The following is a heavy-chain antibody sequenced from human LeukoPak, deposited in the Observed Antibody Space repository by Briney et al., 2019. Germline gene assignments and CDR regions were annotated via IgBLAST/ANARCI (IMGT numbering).Heavy chain of an antibody. V-gene: IGHV3-23*01. D-gene: IGHD1-26*01. J-gene: IGHJ5*02. CDR1: GFTFSSSG. Sequence: GGSLRLSCAASGFTFSSSGMSWVRQAPGKGLEWVSAISGSGGSTYYADSVKGRFTISRDNSKNTLYLQMNSLRAEGTAVYYCAKGAGSSPTNWFDPWGQGTLVTVSS. CDR3: AKGAGSSPTNWFDP. CDR2: ISGSGGST.